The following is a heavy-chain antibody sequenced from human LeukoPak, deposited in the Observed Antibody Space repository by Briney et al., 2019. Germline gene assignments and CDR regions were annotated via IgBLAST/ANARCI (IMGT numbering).Heavy chain of an antibody. D-gene: IGHD2-15*01. J-gene: IGHJ4*02. CDR2: IIPIFGTA. Sequence: ASVKVSCKASGYTFTSYGISWVRQAPGQGLEWMGGIIPIFGTANYAQKFQGRVTITADESTSTAYMELSSLRSEDTAVYYCAREKGYSYYFDYWGQGTLVTVSS. V-gene: IGHV1-69*13. CDR1: GYTFTSYG. CDR3: AREKGYSYYFDY.